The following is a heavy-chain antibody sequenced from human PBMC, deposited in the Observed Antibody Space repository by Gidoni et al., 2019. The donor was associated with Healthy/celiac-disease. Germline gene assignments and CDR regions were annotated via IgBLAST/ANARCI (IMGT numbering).Heavy chain of an antibody. J-gene: IGHJ4*02. D-gene: IGHD3-3*01. CDR3: AKDMEGY. V-gene: IGHV3-9*01. CDR2: ISWNSGSI. Sequence: EVQLVESGGGLVQPGRSLRLSCAASGFTFDAYAMHWVRQAPGKGLEWVSGISWNSGSIGYADSVKGRFTISRDNAKNSLYLQMNSLRAEDTALYYCAKDMEGYWGQGTLVTVSS. CDR1: GFTFDAYA.